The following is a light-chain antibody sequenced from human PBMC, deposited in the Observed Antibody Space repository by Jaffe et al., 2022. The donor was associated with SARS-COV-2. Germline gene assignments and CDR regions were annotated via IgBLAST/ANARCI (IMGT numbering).Light chain of an antibody. V-gene: IGKV4-1*01. Sequence: DIVMTQSPDSLAVSLGERATINCKSSQSVLYSSNNKNYLAWYQQKPGQSPKLLIYWASTRESGVPDRFSGSGSGTDFTLTISSLQAEDVAVYYCHQYYSTGAWTFGQGTKVEIK. CDR2: WAS. J-gene: IGKJ1*01. CDR1: QSVLYSSNNKNY. CDR3: HQYYSTGAWT.